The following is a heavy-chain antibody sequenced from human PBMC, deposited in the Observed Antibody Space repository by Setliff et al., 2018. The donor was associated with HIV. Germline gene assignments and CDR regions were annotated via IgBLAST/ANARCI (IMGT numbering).Heavy chain of an antibody. Sequence: PSETLSLTCTVSGGSSNSYYWTWIRQPPGKALQWIGYISSSGTTNYNPSLRSRVTISIETSNTHFSLWLRSVTAADTATYFCARLGRAIDDGGSSLRLDFWGQGMLVTAPQ. D-gene: IGHD2-15*01. CDR3: ARLGRAIDDGGSSLRLDF. CDR1: GGSSNSYY. CDR2: ISSSGTT. J-gene: IGHJ4*02. V-gene: IGHV4-4*09.